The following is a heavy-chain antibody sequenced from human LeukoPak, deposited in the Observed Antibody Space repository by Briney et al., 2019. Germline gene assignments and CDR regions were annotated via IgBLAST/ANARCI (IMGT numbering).Heavy chain of an antibody. Sequence: GASVKVSCKASGYTFTSYDINWVRQATGQGLEWMGSMNPNSGNTGYAQKFQGRVTMTRNTSISTAYMELSSLRSEDTAVYYCARGAYYDFWSGYYRGRFDYWGQGTLVTVSS. D-gene: IGHD3-3*01. CDR2: MNPNSGNT. J-gene: IGHJ4*02. CDR1: GYTFTSYD. CDR3: ARGAYYDFWSGYYRGRFDY. V-gene: IGHV1-8*01.